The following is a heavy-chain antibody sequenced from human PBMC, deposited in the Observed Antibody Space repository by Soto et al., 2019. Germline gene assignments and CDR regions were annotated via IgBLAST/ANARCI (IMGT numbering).Heavy chain of an antibody. CDR3: ARDRSMATIDDY. Sequence: PGGSLRLSCAASGFTFSSYAMHWVRQAPGKGLEWVAVISYDGSNKYYADSVKGRFTISRDNSKNTLYLQMNSLRAEDTAVYYCARDRSMATIDDYWGQGTLVTVSS. J-gene: IGHJ4*02. D-gene: IGHD5-12*01. V-gene: IGHV3-30-3*01. CDR2: ISYDGSNK. CDR1: GFTFSSYA.